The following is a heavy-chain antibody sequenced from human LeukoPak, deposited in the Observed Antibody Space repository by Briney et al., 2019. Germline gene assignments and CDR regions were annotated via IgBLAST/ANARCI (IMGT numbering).Heavy chain of an antibody. D-gene: IGHD5-24*01. V-gene: IGHV4-59*12. Sequence: SETLSLTCTVSGGSISSYYWSWVRQPPGKGLEWIGYIYYSGSTNYNPSLKSRVTISVDTSKNQFSLKLSSVTAADTAVYYCASTLGRDGYNWFDYWGQGTLVTVSS. CDR2: IYYSGST. CDR1: GGSISSYY. J-gene: IGHJ4*02. CDR3: ASTLGRDGYNWFDY.